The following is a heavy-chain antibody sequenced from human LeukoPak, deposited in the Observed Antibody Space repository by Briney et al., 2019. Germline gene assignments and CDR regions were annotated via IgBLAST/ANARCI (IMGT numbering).Heavy chain of an antibody. CDR1: GFTFSSYS. CDR3: ARGNSSSWYPYYYYYYMDV. Sequence: GGSLRLSCAASGFTFSSYSMNWVRQAPGKGLEWVSYISSSSTIYYADSVKGRFTISRDNAKNSLYLQMNSLRAEDTAVYYCARGNSSSWYPYYYYYYMDVWGKGTTVTISS. J-gene: IGHJ6*03. D-gene: IGHD6-13*01. V-gene: IGHV3-48*01. CDR2: ISSSSTI.